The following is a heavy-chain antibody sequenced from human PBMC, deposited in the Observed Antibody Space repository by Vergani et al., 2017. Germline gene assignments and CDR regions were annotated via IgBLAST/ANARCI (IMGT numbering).Heavy chain of an antibody. CDR3: ARGTGYYDSSGRRYYYYYGMDV. D-gene: IGHD3-22*01. CDR1: GGTFSSYA. Sequence: QVQLVQSGAEVKKPGSSVKVSCKASGGTFSSYAISSVRQAPGQGLEWMGGIIPIFGTANYAQKFQGRVTITADESTSTAYMELSSLRSEDTAVYYCARGTGYYDSSGRRYYYYYGMDVWGQGTTVTVSS. CDR2: IIPIFGTA. V-gene: IGHV1-69*01. J-gene: IGHJ6*02.